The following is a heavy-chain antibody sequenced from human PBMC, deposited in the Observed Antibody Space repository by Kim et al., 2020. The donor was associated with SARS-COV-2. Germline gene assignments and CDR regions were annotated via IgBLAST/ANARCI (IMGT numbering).Heavy chain of an antibody. V-gene: IGHV3-30-3*01. J-gene: IGHJ6*02. CDR1: GFTFSSYT. Sequence: GGSLRLSCGASGFTFSSYTMHWVRQAPGEGLEWVAVMSSDGNNKYYADSVKGRFTISRDNSKNTLYLQMNSLRAEDTAVYYCARPYSSGWSYGLDVWGQGSTVTVSS. CDR3: ARPYSSGWSYGLDV. CDR2: MSSDGNNK. D-gene: IGHD6-19*01.